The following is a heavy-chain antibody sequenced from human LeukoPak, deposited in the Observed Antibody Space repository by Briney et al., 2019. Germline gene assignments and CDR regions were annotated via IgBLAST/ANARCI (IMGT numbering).Heavy chain of an antibody. D-gene: IGHD6-19*01. V-gene: IGHV5-51*01. CDR2: IYPGDSDT. CDR3: ARRYGSALYGVFDY. J-gene: IGHJ4*02. Sequence: GESLKISCKGSGYTFNSYWIGWVRQMPGAGLEWMGIIYPGDSDTRYRPSFQGQVTISADKSISTAYLQWSSLKASDSAMYYCARRYGSALYGVFDYWGQGTLVIVSS. CDR1: GYTFNSYW.